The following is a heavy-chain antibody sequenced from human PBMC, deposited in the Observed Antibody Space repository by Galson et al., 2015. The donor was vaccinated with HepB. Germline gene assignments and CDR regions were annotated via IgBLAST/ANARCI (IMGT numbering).Heavy chain of an antibody. V-gene: IGHV3-74*01. D-gene: IGHD3-10*01. Sequence: SLRLSCAASEFPFSRYWMHWVRQAPGKGLVWVSRISNDGISTTYADSVKGRFTISRDNAKSTLYLQMNSLRTEDTAVYYCARAFRGVLPYYGMDVWGQGGTVTVSS. CDR2: ISNDGIST. CDR3: ARAFRGVLPYYGMDV. CDR1: EFPFSRYW. J-gene: IGHJ6*02.